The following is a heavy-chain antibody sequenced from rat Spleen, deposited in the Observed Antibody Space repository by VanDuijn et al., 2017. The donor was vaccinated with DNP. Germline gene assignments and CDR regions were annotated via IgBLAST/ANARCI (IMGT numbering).Heavy chain of an antibody. J-gene: IGHJ2*01. D-gene: IGHD1-12*03. V-gene: IGHV5-31*01. CDR3: ARRTYDGYDY. Sequence: EVQLVESGGDLVQPGRSLKFSCVASGFTFNNYWMTWIRQVPGKGLEWVASISSSGAYTYYPDSVKGRFTVSRDNAKSSLYLQMDSLRSEDTATYYCARRTYDGYDYWGQGVMVTVSS. CDR1: GFTFNNYW. CDR2: ISSSGAYT.